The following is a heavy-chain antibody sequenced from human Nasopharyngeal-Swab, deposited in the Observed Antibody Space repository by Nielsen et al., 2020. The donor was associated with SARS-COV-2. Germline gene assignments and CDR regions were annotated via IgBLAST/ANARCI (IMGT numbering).Heavy chain of an antibody. CDR3: AKDMEEQWLGALDY. CDR2: ISWNSGSI. D-gene: IGHD6-19*01. Sequence: GGSLRLSCAASGFTFDDYAMHWVRQAPGKGLEWVSGISWNSGSIGYADSVKGRFTISRDNAKNSLYLQMNSLRAEDTALYYCAKDMEEQWLGALDYWGRGTLVTVSS. J-gene: IGHJ4*02. V-gene: IGHV3-9*01. CDR1: GFTFDDYA.